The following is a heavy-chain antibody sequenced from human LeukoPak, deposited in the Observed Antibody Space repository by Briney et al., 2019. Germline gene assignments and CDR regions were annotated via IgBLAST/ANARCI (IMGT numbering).Heavy chain of an antibody. D-gene: IGHD3-10*01. J-gene: IGHJ4*02. CDR3: AGYGSGSYYKAFDF. CDR2: VYYTGSS. Sequence: SETLSLTCTVSGDSISSSYWSWIRQRPGKGLEWIGYVYYTGSSYYNPSLKSRATTSIDMSKNQFSLKLTSMTAADTAVYYCAGYGSGSYYKAFDFWGQGILVTVSS. CDR1: GDSISSSY. V-gene: IGHV4-59*01.